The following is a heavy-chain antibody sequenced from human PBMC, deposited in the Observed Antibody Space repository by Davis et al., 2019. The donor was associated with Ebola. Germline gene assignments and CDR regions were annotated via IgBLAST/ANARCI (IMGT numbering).Heavy chain of an antibody. CDR2: ITGSGGDT. D-gene: IGHD5-24*01. CDR1: GFSFSTYA. CDR3: AGASVEMGPNDY. J-gene: IGHJ4*02. Sequence: GSLRLSCAASGFSFSTYAMSWVRQAPGKGLEWVSGITGSGGDTYYVDSLKGRFTISRDNSKNTLYLQMNSLRAEDTAVYYCAGASVEMGPNDYWGQGTLVTVSS. V-gene: IGHV3-23*01.